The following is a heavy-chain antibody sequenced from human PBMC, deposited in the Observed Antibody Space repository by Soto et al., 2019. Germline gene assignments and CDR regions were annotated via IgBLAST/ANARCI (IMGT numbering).Heavy chain of an antibody. CDR2: ISAYNGNT. Sequence: ASVKVSCTASGYTFTSYGISWVRQAPGQGLEWMGWISAYNGNTNYAQKFQGWVTMTRDTSISTAYMELSRLRSDDTAVYYCARGYYDILTPPHYYGMDVWGQGTTVTVSS. J-gene: IGHJ6*02. CDR3: ARGYYDILTPPHYYGMDV. CDR1: GYTFTSYG. V-gene: IGHV1-18*01. D-gene: IGHD3-9*01.